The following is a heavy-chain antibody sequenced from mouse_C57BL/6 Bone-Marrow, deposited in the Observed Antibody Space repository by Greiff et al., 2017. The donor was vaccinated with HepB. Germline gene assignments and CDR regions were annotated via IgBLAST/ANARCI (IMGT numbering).Heavy chain of an antibody. CDR1: GYTFTSYW. Sequence: QVQLQQPGAELVKPGASVKMSCKASGYTFTSYWIPWVKQRPGQGLEWIGDIYPGSGSTNYNETFKSKATLTGDTSSSTAYMQLSSLTSEDAAVYYCAREGNTEGDAIDYWGQGTSVTVAS. D-gene: IGHD1-1*01. CDR2: IYPGSGST. CDR3: AREGNTEGDAIDY. V-gene: IGHV1-55*01. J-gene: IGHJ4*01.